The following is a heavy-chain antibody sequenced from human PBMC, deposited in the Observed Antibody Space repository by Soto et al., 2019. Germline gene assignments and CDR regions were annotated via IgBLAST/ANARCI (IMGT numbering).Heavy chain of an antibody. CDR1: GYSFTSYW. J-gene: IGHJ6*02. CDR3: ARHMIVVGHYYYYGMDV. CDR2: IDPSDSYT. Sequence: GESLKISCKGSGYSFTSYWISWVRQMPGKGLGWMGRIDPSDSYTNYSPSFQGHVTISADKSISTAYLQWSSLKASDTAMYYCARHMIVVGHYYYYGMDVWGQGTTVTVSS. D-gene: IGHD3-22*01. V-gene: IGHV5-10-1*01.